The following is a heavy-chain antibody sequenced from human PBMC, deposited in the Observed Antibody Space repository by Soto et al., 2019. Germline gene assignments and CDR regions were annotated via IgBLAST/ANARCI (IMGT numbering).Heavy chain of an antibody. Sequence: QVQLVQSGAEVKKPGSSVKVSCKASGGTFSSYAISWVRQAPGQGLEWMGGIIPIFGTANYAQKFQGRVTITADESTSTAYMELSSLRSEDMAVYYCARASEDYVWGSYRYTPGYWGQGTLVTVSS. CDR3: ARASEDYVWGSYRYTPGY. D-gene: IGHD3-16*02. J-gene: IGHJ4*02. V-gene: IGHV1-69*01. CDR2: IIPIFGTA. CDR1: GGTFSSYA.